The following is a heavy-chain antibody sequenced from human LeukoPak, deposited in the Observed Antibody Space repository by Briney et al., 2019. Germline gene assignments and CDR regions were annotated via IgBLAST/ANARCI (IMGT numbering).Heavy chain of an antibody. Sequence: PGGSLRLSCVLSGFTVSSSYMAWVRQAPGKGLEWVSVIYSGSNTYYADSVKGRFTISRDNSENTVYLQMNSLRAEDTAVYYCARSLGGNPGYWGQGTLVTVSS. CDR2: IYSGSNT. D-gene: IGHD4-23*01. J-gene: IGHJ4*02. CDR1: GFTVSSSY. CDR3: ARSLGGNPGY. V-gene: IGHV3-53*01.